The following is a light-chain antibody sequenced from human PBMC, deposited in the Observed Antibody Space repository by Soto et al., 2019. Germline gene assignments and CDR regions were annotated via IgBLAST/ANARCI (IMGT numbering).Light chain of an antibody. Sequence: ETVLTQSPGTLVLSPGDRATLSCRASQNVGRNALVWFQQRPGQAPRLLIYAAFSRATGIPDRFSGSGSGTDFTLNITRLEPEDSAVYFCHQHRTLPYTFGQGTKLEIK. J-gene: IGKJ2*01. CDR3: HQHRTLPYT. CDR1: QNVGRNA. CDR2: AAF. V-gene: IGKV3-20*01.